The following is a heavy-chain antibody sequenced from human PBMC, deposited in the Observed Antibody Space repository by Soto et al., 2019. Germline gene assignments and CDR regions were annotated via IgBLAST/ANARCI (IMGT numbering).Heavy chain of an antibody. V-gene: IGHV4-31*03. D-gene: IGHD3-3*01. Sequence: PSETLSLTCTVSGGSISSGGYYWSWIRQHPGKGLEWIGYIYYSGSTYYNPSLRSRVTISVDTSKNQFSLKLSSVTAADTAVYYCARVNYDFWSGTRSYYYYYYGMDVWGQGTTVTVSS. CDR2: IYYSGST. CDR3: ARVNYDFWSGTRSYYYYYYGMDV. CDR1: GGSISSGGYY. J-gene: IGHJ6*02.